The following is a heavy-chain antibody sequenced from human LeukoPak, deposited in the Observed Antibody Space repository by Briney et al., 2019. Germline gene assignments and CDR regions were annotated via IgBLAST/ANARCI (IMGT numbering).Heavy chain of an antibody. D-gene: IGHD1-26*01. CDR1: GFTFSAYG. CDR2: ITYSSGNT. J-gene: IGHJ4*02. V-gene: IGHV3-23*01. CDR3: ARGTGSYYSLGY. Sequence: GGSLRLSCAASGFTFSAYGMSWFRQAPGKGLEWISAITYSSGNTYYADSVKGRFTISRDNAKNTLYLQMDSLRAEDTAMYYCARGTGSYYSLGYWGQGTLVTVSS.